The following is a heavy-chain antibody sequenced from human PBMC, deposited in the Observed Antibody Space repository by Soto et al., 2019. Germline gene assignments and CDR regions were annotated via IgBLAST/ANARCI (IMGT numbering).Heavy chain of an antibody. CDR2: MNPNSGNT. CDR3: ARGTYCSSTSCSAFAFDI. Sequence: QVQLVQSGAEVKKPGASVKVSCKASGYTFTSYDINWVRQATGQGLEWMGWMNPNSGNTGYAQKFQGRVTMTRNTSISKAYMELSSLRFEDTAVYYCARGTYCSSTSCSAFAFDIWGQGTMVTVSS. J-gene: IGHJ3*02. V-gene: IGHV1-8*01. CDR1: GYTFTSYD. D-gene: IGHD2-2*01.